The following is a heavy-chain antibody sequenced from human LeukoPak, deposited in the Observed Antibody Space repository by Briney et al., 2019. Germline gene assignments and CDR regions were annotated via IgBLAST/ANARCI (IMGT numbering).Heavy chain of an antibody. CDR1: GFTFSSHG. V-gene: IGHV3-48*04. CDR3: AELGITMIGGV. Sequence: GGSLRLSCGASGFTFSSHGMNWVRQAPGKGLEWVSYISSSGSTIYYADSVKGRFTISRDNAKNSLYLQINSLRAEDTAVYYCAELGITMIGGVWGKGTTVTISS. CDR2: ISSSGSTI. J-gene: IGHJ6*04. D-gene: IGHD3-10*02.